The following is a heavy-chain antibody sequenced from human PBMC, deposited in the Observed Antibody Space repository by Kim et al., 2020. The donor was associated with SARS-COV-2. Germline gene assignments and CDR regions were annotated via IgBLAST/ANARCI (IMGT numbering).Heavy chain of an antibody. Sequence: GGSLRLSCAASGFTFTTYNMNWVRQAPGKGLEWISYIRVTDAIYYADSVKGRFTISRDYAKNSLDLQMNSLRDEDTAVYYCARDWNWGIHVWGQGTLVT. CDR1: GFTFTTYN. J-gene: IGHJ4*02. D-gene: IGHD7-27*01. CDR2: IRVTDAI. CDR3: ARDWNWGIHV. V-gene: IGHV3-48*02.